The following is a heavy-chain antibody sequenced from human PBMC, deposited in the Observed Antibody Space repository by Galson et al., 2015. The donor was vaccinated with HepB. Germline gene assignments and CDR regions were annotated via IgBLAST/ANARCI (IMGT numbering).Heavy chain of an antibody. Sequence: SVKVSCKASGYTFTSYYMHWVRQAPGQGLEWMGIINPSGGSTSYAQKFQGRVTMTRDTSTSTVYMELSSLRSEDTAVYYCARDTDTAMVHDAFDIWGQGTMVNVSS. CDR1: GYTFTSYY. D-gene: IGHD5-18*01. J-gene: IGHJ3*02. CDR2: INPSGGST. CDR3: ARDTDTAMVHDAFDI. V-gene: IGHV1-46*01.